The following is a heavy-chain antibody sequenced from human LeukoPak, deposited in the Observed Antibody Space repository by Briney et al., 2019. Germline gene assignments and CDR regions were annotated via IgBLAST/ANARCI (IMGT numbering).Heavy chain of an antibody. D-gene: IGHD6-13*01. J-gene: IGHJ4*02. Sequence: SETLSLTCAVYGGSFSGYYWSWIRQPPGKGLEWIGEINHSGSTNYNPSLKSRVTISVDTSKNQFSLKLSSVTAADTAVYYCARAWPAAAGRSTQSDYWGQGTLVTVSS. CDR2: INHSGST. V-gene: IGHV4-34*01. CDR1: GGSFSGYY. CDR3: ARAWPAAAGRSTQSDY.